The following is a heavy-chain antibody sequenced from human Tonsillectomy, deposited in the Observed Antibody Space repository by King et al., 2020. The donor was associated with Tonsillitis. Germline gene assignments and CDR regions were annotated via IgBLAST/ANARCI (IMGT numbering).Heavy chain of an antibody. J-gene: IGHJ5*02. CDR2: IFHSENT. D-gene: IGHD2-15*01. V-gene: IGHV4-31*03. Sequence: VQLQESGPGLVKPSQTLSLTCTVSGGSIGGGAFYWSWIRQHPGKGLEWIGYIFHSENTYYNPSLKSRLIISVDTSGKQFSLKLSSVTAADTAVYYCARYEGGVFDPWGQGTLVTVSS. CDR3: ARYEGGVFDP. CDR1: GGSIGGGAFY.